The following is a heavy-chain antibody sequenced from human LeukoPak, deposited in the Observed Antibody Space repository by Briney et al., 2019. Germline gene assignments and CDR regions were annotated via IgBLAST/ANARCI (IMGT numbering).Heavy chain of an antibody. J-gene: IGHJ4*02. Sequence: QTGGSLRLCCAASGFTFSFYEMNWVRQAPGKGLEWLSYISSSGRTIHDADSVRGRFTISRDSAKNSLYLQMNSLRAEDTAVYYCARSRDNYFDYWGQGTLVTVSS. CDR1: GFTFSFYE. CDR2: ISSSGRTI. V-gene: IGHV3-48*03. D-gene: IGHD5-24*01. CDR3: ARSRDNYFDY.